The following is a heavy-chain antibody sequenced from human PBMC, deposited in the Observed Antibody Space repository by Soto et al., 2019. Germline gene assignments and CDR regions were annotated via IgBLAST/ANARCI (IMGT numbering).Heavy chain of an antibody. CDR2: ISSTTNYI. J-gene: IGHJ4*02. CDR1: GFTFTRYS. Sequence: GGSLRLSCAASGFTFTRYSMNWVRQAPGKGLEWVSSISSTTNYIYYGDSMKGRFTISRDNGKNSLYLEMHSLRAEDTAVYYCARESEDLTSNFDYWGQGTLVTVSS. CDR3: ARESEDLTSNFDY. V-gene: IGHV3-21*06.